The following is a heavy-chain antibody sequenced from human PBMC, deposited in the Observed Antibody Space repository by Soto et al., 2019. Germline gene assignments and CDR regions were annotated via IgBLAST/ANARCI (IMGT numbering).Heavy chain of an antibody. CDR2: ISSTTNYI. J-gene: IGHJ4*02. CDR1: GFTFTRYS. Sequence: GGSLRLSCAASGFTFTRYSMNWVRQAPGKGLEWVSSISSTTNYIYYGDSMKGRFTISRDNGKNSLYLEMHSLRAEDTAVYYCARESEDLTSNFDYWGQGTLVTVSS. CDR3: ARESEDLTSNFDY. V-gene: IGHV3-21*06.